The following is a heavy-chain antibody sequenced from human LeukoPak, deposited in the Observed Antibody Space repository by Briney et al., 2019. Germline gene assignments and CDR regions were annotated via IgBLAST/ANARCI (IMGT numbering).Heavy chain of an antibody. J-gene: IGHJ1*01. CDR3: ARGIFYNWNYEYFQH. Sequence: SVKVSCKASGGTFSSYAISWVRQAPGQGLEWMGGIIPIFGTANYAQKFQGRVTITADESTSTAYMELSSLRSEDTAVYYCARGIFYNWNYEYFQHWGQGTLVTVSS. V-gene: IGHV1-69*13. CDR2: IIPIFGTA. CDR1: GGTFSSYA. D-gene: IGHD1-7*01.